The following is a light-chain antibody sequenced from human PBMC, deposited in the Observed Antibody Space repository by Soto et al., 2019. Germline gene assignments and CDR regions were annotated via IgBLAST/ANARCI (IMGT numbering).Light chain of an antibody. CDR2: EVS. V-gene: IGLV2-18*02. Sequence: QSALTQPPSVSGSPGQSVTISCTGTSSDVGRYNRVSWYQQPPGTAPKLMIYEVSNRPSGVPDRFSASKSGNTASLTISGLQAEDEADYYCSSYTSSGTWVFGGGTKVTVL. J-gene: IGLJ3*02. CDR3: SSYTSSGTWV. CDR1: SSDVGRYNR.